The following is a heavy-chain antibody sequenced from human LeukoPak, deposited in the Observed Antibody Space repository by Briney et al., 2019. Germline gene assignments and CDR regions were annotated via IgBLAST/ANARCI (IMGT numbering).Heavy chain of an antibody. V-gene: IGHV3-23*01. J-gene: IGHJ4*02. Sequence: GGSLRLSCAASGFTFSSYAMSWVRQAPGKGLEWVSSITSSGAATYYADSVKGRFTISRDNSDNTLYLQMNSQRAEDTAVYYCAKDRPNYYGSNGHYYKLNGDCWGQGTLVTVSS. CDR3: AKDRPNYYGSNGHYYKLNGDC. D-gene: IGHD3-22*01. CDR2: ITSSGAAT. CDR1: GFTFSSYA.